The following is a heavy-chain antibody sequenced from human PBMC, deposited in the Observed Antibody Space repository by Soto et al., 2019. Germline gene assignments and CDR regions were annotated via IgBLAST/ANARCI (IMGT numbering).Heavy chain of an antibody. V-gene: IGHV1-18*04. D-gene: IGHD3-3*01. J-gene: IGHJ4*02. CDR2: VSTYNGDT. Sequence: ASLKLYCKPACSTFSNSGIYLWRPEPGQGLEWLGWVSTYNGDTNYAQRFHDRVTMTTHTSTNTASMELRSLKSDDTAVYYCARGHFDFWSGYPIEYWGQGKAVTVSA. CDR3: ARGHFDFWSGYPIEY. CDR1: CSTFSNSG.